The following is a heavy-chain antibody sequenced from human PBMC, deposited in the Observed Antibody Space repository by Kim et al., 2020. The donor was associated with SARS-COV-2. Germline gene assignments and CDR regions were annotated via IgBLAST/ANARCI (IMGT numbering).Heavy chain of an antibody. CDR3: AGTTVVTPDAFDI. CDR1: GGTFSSYA. J-gene: IGHJ3*02. CDR2: IIPIFGTA. D-gene: IGHD4-17*01. Sequence: SVKVSCKASGGTFSSYAISWVRQAPGQGLEWMGGIIPIFGTANYAQKFQGRVTITADESTSTAYMELSSLRSEDTAVYYCAGTTVVTPDAFDIWGQGTMVTVSS. V-gene: IGHV1-69*13.